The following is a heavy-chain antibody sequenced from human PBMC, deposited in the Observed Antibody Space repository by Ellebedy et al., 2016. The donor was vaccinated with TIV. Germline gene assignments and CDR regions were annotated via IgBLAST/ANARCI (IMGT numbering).Heavy chain of an antibody. CDR3: AKEGESFASGSSPRCLDP. CDR1: GVSFSSYG. CDR2: VSHDGIKK. J-gene: IGHJ5*02. Sequence: GESLKISXVSSGVSFSSYGMNWVRQAPGKGLEWVALVSHDGIKKYNEESVKGRFIIARDNSRKTLFLQMDRLTLEDTAVYYCAKEGESFASGSSPRCLDPWGQGTLVTVSS. D-gene: IGHD3-10*01. V-gene: IGHV3-30*18.